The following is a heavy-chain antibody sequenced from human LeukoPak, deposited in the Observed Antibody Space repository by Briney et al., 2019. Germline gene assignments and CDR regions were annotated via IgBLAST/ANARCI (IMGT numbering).Heavy chain of an antibody. CDR2: MWDDGTNE. V-gene: IGHV3-33*01. J-gene: IGHJ4*02. CDR3: ARDRPGIAVAGTNGGDY. D-gene: IGHD6-19*01. CDR1: GFNFGIYG. Sequence: GGSLRLSCTASGFNFGIYGMHWVRQAPGKGLEWVAVMWDDGTNEYYVESVKGRFTISRDNSKNTLYLQMNSLRAEDTAVYYCARDRPGIAVAGTNGGDYWGQGTLVTVSS.